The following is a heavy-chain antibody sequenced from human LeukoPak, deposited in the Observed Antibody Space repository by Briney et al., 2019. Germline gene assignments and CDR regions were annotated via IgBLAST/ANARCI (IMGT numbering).Heavy chain of an antibody. J-gene: IGHJ3*02. Sequence: PSETLSLTCTVSGGSVSYYYWSWIRQPPGKGLEWIAYIYYSGSTNYNPSLRSRVTISVDTSKNQFSLKLSSVTAADTAVYYCARVLVGADDAFDIWGQGTMVTVSS. V-gene: IGHV4-59*08. CDR3: ARVLVGADDAFDI. D-gene: IGHD1-26*01. CDR2: IYYSGST. CDR1: GGSVSYYY.